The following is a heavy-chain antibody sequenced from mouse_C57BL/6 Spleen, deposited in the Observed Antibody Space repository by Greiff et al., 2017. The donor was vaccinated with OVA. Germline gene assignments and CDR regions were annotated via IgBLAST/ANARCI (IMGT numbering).Heavy chain of an antibody. V-gene: IGHV1-81*01. Sequence: QVQLQQSGAELARPGASVKLSCKASGYTFTSYGISWVKQRTGQGLEWIGEIYPRSGNTYYNEKFKGKATLTADKSSSTAYMELRSLTSEDSAVYFCAKGDYYGGDYAMDYWGQGTSVTVSS. CDR3: AKGDYYGGDYAMDY. D-gene: IGHD1-1*01. J-gene: IGHJ4*01. CDR1: GYTFTSYG. CDR2: IYPRSGNT.